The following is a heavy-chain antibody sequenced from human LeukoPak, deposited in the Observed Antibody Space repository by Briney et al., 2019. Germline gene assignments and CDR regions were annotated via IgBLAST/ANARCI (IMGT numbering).Heavy chain of an antibody. CDR2: IIPIFGTA. CDR1: GGTFSSYA. CDR3: ARDRSYYDSSGLLDY. Sequence: SVKVSCKDSGGTFSSYAISWVRQAPGQGLEWMGRIIPIFGTANYAQKFQGRVTITTDESTSTAYMELSSLRSEDTAVYYCARDRSYYDSSGLLDYWGQGTLVTVSS. J-gene: IGHJ4*02. D-gene: IGHD3-22*01. V-gene: IGHV1-69*05.